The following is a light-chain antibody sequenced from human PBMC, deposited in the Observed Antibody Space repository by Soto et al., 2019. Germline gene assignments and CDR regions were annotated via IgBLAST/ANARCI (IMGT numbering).Light chain of an antibody. J-gene: IGLJ1*01. CDR3: GSWDSSLSAYV. Sequence: VLTQPPSVSAAPGQKVTISCSGSSSNIGGNSVSWHQQLPGTAPKLLIYDDNKRPSGIPDRFSGSKSGTSATLGITGFQTGDEADYYCGSWDSSLSAYVFGTGTKVTVL. CDR1: SSNIGGNS. CDR2: DDN. V-gene: IGLV1-51*01.